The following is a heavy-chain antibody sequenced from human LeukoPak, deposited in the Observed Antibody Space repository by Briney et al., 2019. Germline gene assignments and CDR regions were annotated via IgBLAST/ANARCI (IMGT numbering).Heavy chain of an antibody. D-gene: IGHD1-26*01. J-gene: IGHJ3*02. CDR1: GYTFTSYG. CDR3: ARDESGIHPPDAFDI. Sequence: ASVKVSCKASGYTFTSYGISWVRQAHGQGLEWMGWISAYNGNTNYAQKLQGRVTMTTDTSASTAYMELRSLRSDDTAVYYCARDESGIHPPDAFDIWGQGTMVTVSS. V-gene: IGHV1-18*01. CDR2: ISAYNGNT.